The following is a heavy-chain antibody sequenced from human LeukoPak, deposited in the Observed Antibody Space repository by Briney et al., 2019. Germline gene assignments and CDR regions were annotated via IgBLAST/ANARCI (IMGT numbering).Heavy chain of an antibody. V-gene: IGHV7-4-1*02. Sequence: LRASVTVSCKASGYTFTSYAMNWVRQAPGQGLEWMGWINTNTGNPTYAQGFTGRFVFSLDTSVSTAYLQISSLKAEDTAVYYCARVGLPHYYYYMDVWGKGTTVTVSS. CDR3: ARVGLPHYYYYMDV. D-gene: IGHD2-15*01. CDR2: INTNTGNP. CDR1: GYTFTSYA. J-gene: IGHJ6*03.